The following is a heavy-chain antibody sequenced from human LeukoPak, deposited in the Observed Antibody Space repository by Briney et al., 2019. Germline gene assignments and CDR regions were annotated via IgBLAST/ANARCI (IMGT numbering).Heavy chain of an antibody. V-gene: IGHV3-30*18. D-gene: IGHD3-22*01. CDR2: ISYDGSNK. CDR3: AKLGSTMIPAYDFDY. J-gene: IGHJ4*02. CDR1: RFTFSNYV. Sequence: GRSLRLSCAASRFTFSNYVMHWVRQAPGKGLEWVAVISYDGSNKYYADSVKGRFTISRDNSKNTLYLQMNSLRAEDTAVYYCAKLGSTMIPAYDFDYWGQGTLVTVSS.